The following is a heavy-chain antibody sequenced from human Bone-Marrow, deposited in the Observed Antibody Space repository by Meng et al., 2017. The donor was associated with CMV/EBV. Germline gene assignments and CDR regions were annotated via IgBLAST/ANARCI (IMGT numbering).Heavy chain of an antibody. J-gene: IGHJ4*02. D-gene: IGHD3-10*01. Sequence: ESLKISCAASGFTFSSYSMNWVRQAPGKGLEWIGEINHSGSTNYNPSLKSRVTISVDTSKNQFSLKLSSVTAADTAVYYCARLRMVRGVTAIDYWGQGTLVTVSS. V-gene: IGHV4-34*01. CDR1: GFTFSSYS. CDR3: ARLRMVRGVTAIDY. CDR2: INHSGST.